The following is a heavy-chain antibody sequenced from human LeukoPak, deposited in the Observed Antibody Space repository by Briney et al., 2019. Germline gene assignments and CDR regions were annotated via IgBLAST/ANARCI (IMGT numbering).Heavy chain of an antibody. D-gene: IGHD6-25*01. CDR2: ISSSSSYI. CDR3: ARFAAGGSYYYYMDV. V-gene: IGHV3-21*01. Sequence: GGSLRLSCAASGFTFSSYSMNWVRQAPGKGLEWVSSISSSSSYIYYADSVKGRFTISRDNAKNSLYLQINSLRADDTAVYYCARFAAGGSYYYYMDVWGKGTTVTVSS. CDR1: GFTFSSYS. J-gene: IGHJ6*03.